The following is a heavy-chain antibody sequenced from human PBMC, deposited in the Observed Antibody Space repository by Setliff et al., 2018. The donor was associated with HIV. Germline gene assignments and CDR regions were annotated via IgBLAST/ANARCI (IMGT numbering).Heavy chain of an antibody. Sequence: PGGSLRLSCAASGLTFSDACVNWVRQAPGKGLEWVGRIESKTDGGTANYAAPVKGRFIISRDDSENMLFLHMNSLKTEDTAVYFCTTGNRRLTRVAAFDYWGQGTLVTVSS. D-gene: IGHD4-17*01. CDR2: IESKTDGGTA. CDR1: GLTFSDAC. CDR3: TTGNRRLTRVAAFDY. V-gene: IGHV3-15*04. J-gene: IGHJ4*02.